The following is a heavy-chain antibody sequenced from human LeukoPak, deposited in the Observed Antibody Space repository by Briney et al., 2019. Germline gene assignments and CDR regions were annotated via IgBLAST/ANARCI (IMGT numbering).Heavy chain of an antibody. CDR2: ISSSSSYR. CDR3: ARDRSSVGMEEDYYYMDV. CDR1: GFTFSTYS. J-gene: IGHJ6*03. Sequence: GGSLRLSCAASGFTFSTYSMNWVRQAPGKGLEWVSSISSSSSYRYYADSVKGRFTISRDNAKNSLYLQMNSLRAEDTAVYYCARDRSSVGMEEDYYYMDVWGKGTTVTVSS. V-gene: IGHV3-21*01. D-gene: IGHD6-6*01.